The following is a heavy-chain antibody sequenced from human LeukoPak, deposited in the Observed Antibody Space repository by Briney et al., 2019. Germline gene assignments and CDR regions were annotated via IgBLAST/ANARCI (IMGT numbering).Heavy chain of an antibody. Sequence: GGSLRLSCAASGFTFNNYEMNWVRQAQGKGLEWMSYISTDGTMAYYAGSVKGRFTVSRDNAKNSLYLQMNSLRADDTAVYYCARETIDCGGDCYDYWGQGTLATVSS. V-gene: IGHV3-48*03. CDR3: ARETIDCGGDCYDY. CDR1: GFTFNNYE. CDR2: ISTDGTMA. J-gene: IGHJ4*02. D-gene: IGHD2-21*01.